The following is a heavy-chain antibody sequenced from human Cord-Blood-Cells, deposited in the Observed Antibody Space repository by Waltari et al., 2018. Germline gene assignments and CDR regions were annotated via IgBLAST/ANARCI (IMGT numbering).Heavy chain of an antibody. D-gene: IGHD5-18*01. CDR1: GYTFTSYY. CDR3: ARERGYSYGYPRNHYGMDV. V-gene: IGHV1-46*01. CDR2: INPSGGST. J-gene: IGHJ6*02. Sequence: QVQLVQSGAEVKKPGASVKVSCKASGYTFTSYYMHLVRQAPGQGLEWMGIINPSGGSTSYAQKFQGRVTMTRDTSTSTVYMELSSLRSEDTAVYYCARERGYSYGYPRNHYGMDVWGQGTTVTVSS.